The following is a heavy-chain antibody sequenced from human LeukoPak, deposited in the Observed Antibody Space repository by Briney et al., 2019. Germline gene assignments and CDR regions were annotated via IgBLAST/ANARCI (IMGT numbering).Heavy chain of an antibody. CDR3: ARDRGYYDSSRPRPFDY. V-gene: IGHV3-21*01. Sequence: GGSLRLSCVASGFTVSSKYMSWVRQAPGKGLEWVSSISSSSSYIYYADSVKGRFTISRDNAKNSLYLQMNSLRAEDTAVYYCARDRGYYDSSRPRPFDYWGQGTLVTVSS. J-gene: IGHJ4*02. CDR1: GFTVSSKY. CDR2: ISSSSSYI. D-gene: IGHD3-22*01.